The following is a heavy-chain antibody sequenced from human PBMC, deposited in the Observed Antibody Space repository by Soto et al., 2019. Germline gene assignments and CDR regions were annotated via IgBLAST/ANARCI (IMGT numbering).Heavy chain of an antibody. Sequence: GDSLKISYKGSGYNFDTSWPGWVRQIPGKGLEWMGIIFPADSDTRYSPSFQGQVTLSVDKSISTAFLQWRSLRTFDTAIYSCERYHVVIDEINWFDPWGQGTQVTVSS. CDR1: GYNFDTSW. V-gene: IGHV5-51*01. CDR2: IFPADSDT. CDR3: ERYHVVIDEINWFDP. D-gene: IGHD3-10*02. J-gene: IGHJ5*02.